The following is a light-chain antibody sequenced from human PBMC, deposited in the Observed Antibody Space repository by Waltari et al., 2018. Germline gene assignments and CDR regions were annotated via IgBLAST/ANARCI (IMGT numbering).Light chain of an antibody. CDR1: SSDVGGSHY. CDR3: SSHTSSSTRVV. CDR2: DVS. V-gene: IGLV2-14*03. J-gene: IGLJ3*02. Sequence: QSALTQPASVSGSPGQSTTISCTGTSSDVGGSHYVSWYQPHPGKAPKLMIYDVSNRPSGVSNRFSGSKSGNTASLTISGLQAEDEADYYCSSHTSSSTRVVFGGGTKLTVL.